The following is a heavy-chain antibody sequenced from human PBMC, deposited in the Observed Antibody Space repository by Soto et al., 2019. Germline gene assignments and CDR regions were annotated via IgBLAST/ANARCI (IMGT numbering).Heavy chain of an antibody. V-gene: IGHV3-9*01. D-gene: IGHD4-17*01. J-gene: IGHJ6*03. CDR2: ISWNSGST. CDR3: AKDYGAYYYHYVDV. Sequence: GGSLRLSCAASGLTFDGYAMHWVRQAPGKGLEWVSGISWNSGSTGYADSVKGRFTISRDNAKNSLYLQMNSLRAEDTALYYCAKDYGAYYYHYVDVWGKGTTVTVSS. CDR1: GLTFDGYA.